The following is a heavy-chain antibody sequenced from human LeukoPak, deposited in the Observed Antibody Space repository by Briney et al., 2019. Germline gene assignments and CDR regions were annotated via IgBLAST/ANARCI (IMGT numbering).Heavy chain of an antibody. CDR2: ISGSGGST. CDR3: AKRSSGGWDFDY. J-gene: IGHJ4*02. D-gene: IGHD6-19*01. Sequence: GGSLRLSCAASGFTFSGYAMSWVRQAPGKGLEWVPAISGSGGSTYYADSVKGRFTISRDNSKSTLYLQMNSLRAEDTAVFYCAKRSSGGWDFDYWGQGTLVTVSS. CDR1: GFTFSGYA. V-gene: IGHV3-23*01.